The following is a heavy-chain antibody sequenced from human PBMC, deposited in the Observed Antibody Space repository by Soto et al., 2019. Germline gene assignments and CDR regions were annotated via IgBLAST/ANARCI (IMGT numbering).Heavy chain of an antibody. V-gene: IGHV4-38-2*01. Sequence: PSATLSLTCAVSGDSISSAYFWAWIRQPPGKGLEWIGSIYHSGTTYYNPSFNSRVTISVDTSNNQFSLKLSSVTAADTAVYYCARLGSMTVDYWGQGTLVTVSS. CDR3: ARLGSMTVDY. D-gene: IGHD3-22*01. J-gene: IGHJ4*02. CDR2: IYHSGTT. CDR1: GDSISSAYF.